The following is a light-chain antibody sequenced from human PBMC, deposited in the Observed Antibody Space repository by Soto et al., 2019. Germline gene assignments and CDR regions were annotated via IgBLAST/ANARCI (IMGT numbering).Light chain of an antibody. V-gene: IGLV2-14*01. CDR3: SSYTSSSILHV. J-gene: IGLJ1*01. CDR2: EVR. CDR1: SSDVGGSNY. Sequence: QSVLTQPASVSGSPGQSITISCTGTSSDVGGSNYVSWYQQNPGKAPKLMIYEVRNRPSGVSNRFSGSKSGNTASLTISGLQAEDEADYYCSSYTSSSILHVFGTGTKVTVL.